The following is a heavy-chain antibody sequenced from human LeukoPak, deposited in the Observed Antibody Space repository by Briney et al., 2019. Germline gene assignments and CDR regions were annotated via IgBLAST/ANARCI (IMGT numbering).Heavy chain of an antibody. CDR3: ARLWYSSGWTSGAL. CDR1: GGTFSSYA. D-gene: IGHD6-19*01. CDR2: IIPIFGTA. V-gene: IGHV1-69*13. Sequence: ASVKVSCKASGGTFSSYAISWVRQAPGQGLEWMGGIIPIFGTANYAQKFQGRVTITADESTSTAYMELSSLRSEDTAVYYCARLWYSSGWTSGALWGQGTLVTVSS. J-gene: IGHJ4*02.